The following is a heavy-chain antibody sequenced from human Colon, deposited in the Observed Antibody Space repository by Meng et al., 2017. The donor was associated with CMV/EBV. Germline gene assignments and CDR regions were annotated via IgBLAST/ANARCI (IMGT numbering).Heavy chain of an antibody. CDR1: GFIFKNYI. D-gene: IGHD4-17*01. CDR3: AKDSTVTTRLGSSYGMDV. Sequence: GESLKISCEASGFIFKNYIMHWVRQAPGKGLEWVSSISNINYIYQADSVKGRFTMFRENFKNTVYLQMSSLRGDDTAVYYCAKDSTVTTRLGSSYGMDVWGQGTTVTVSS. CDR2: ISNINYI. J-gene: IGHJ6*02. V-gene: IGHV3-21*06.